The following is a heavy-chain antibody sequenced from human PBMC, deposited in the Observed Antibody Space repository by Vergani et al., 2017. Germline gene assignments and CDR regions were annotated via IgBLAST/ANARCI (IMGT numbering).Heavy chain of an antibody. CDR3: AKDVRDYNLGSGTYSTTFDY. CDR1: GGTFSSYA. D-gene: IGHD3-10*01. Sequence: QVQLVQSGAEVKKPGSSVKVSCKASGGTFSSYAISWVRQAPGQGLEWMGGIIPIFGTANYAQEFQGRVTMTEETSTNTIFLELSSLRSEDTAVYFCAKDVRDYNLGSGTYSTTFDYWGQGTLVTVSS. CDR2: IIPIFGTA. J-gene: IGHJ4*02. V-gene: IGHV1-69*14.